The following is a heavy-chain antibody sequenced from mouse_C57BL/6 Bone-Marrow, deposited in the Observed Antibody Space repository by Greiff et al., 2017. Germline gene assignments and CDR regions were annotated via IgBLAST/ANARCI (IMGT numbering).Heavy chain of an antibody. CDR3: TPLYYYGSSEYFDV. D-gene: IGHD1-1*01. Sequence: VQLKQSGAELVRPGASVKLSCTASGFNIKDDYMHWVKQRPEQGLEWIGWIDPENGDTEYASKFQGKATITADTSSTTAYLQLSSLTSEDTAVYYCTPLYYYGSSEYFDVWGTGTTVTVSS. V-gene: IGHV14-4*01. J-gene: IGHJ1*03. CDR1: GFNIKDDY. CDR2: IDPENGDT.